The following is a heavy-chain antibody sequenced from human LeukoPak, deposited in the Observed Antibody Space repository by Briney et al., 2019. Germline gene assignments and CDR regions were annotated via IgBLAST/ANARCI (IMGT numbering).Heavy chain of an antibody. CDR2: IKQDGREK. J-gene: IGHJ4*02. CDR3: ARGFWNFAS. CDR1: GFTLSPYW. D-gene: IGHD3-3*01. V-gene: IGHV3-7*01. Sequence: GGSLRLSCVASGFTLSPYWMTWVRQAPGRGPEWVANIKQDGREKNYVDSVKGRFTISRDNVKNTLFLQINSLRAEDTAVYYCARGFWNFASWGQGTLVTVSS.